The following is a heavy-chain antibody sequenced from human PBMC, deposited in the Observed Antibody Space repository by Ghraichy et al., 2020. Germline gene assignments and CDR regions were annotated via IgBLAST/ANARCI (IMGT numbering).Heavy chain of an antibody. J-gene: IGHJ4*02. V-gene: IGHV3-33*08. D-gene: IGHD3-10*01. Sequence: GGSLRLSCAASGFTFSKYGMHWVRQAPGKGLEWVAVIWYDGSNKYYVDAVKGRFTISRDNSKNTLYLQMNSLRAEDTAVYYCATAAGSSAGRWGQGTLVTVSS. CDR2: IWYDGSNK. CDR3: ATAAGSSAGR. CDR1: GFTFSKYG.